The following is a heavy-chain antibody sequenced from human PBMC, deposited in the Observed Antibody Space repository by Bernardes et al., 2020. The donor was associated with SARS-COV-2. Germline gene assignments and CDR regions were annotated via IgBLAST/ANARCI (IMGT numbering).Heavy chain of an antibody. J-gene: IGHJ4*02. CDR1: GFIFSDSY. CDR2: ISGDTGYT. Sequence: GGSLRLSCTASGFIFSDSYMSWIRQAPGKGLEWISYISGDTGYTNYSGSVKGRFTISRDNARNSLYLQMTNLRADDTATYFCARDTSRVTASIDFESWGQGTLVTVSS. D-gene: IGHD3-9*01. CDR3: ARDTSRVTASIDFES. V-gene: IGHV3-11*05.